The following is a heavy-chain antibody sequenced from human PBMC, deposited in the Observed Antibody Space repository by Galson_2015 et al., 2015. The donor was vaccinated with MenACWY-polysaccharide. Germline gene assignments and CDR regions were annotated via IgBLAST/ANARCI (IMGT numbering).Heavy chain of an antibody. Sequence: SLRLSCAGSGFTFRSYAMTWVRQAPGRGLEWVSSINANGDSAHYADSVTGRFFTSRDKSMNTLFLQMNGLTTEDTAVYYCFLVGTGGRVYRGRGVLVTVPS. CDR2: INANGDSA. V-gene: IGHV3-23*01. CDR3: FLVGTGGRVY. D-gene: IGHD1-26*01. CDR1: GFTFRSYA. J-gene: IGHJ4*02.